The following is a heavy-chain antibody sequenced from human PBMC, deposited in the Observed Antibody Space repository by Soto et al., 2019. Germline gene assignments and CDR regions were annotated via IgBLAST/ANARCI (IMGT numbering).Heavy chain of an antibody. D-gene: IGHD4-17*01. CDR3: ARVPDPYPSETVTTKRGVFDY. J-gene: IGHJ4*02. CDR2: IIPIFGTA. Sequence: SVKVSCKASGGTFSSYAISWVRQAPGQGLEWMGGIIPIFGTANYAQKFQGRVTITADESTSTAYMELSSLRSEDTAVYYCARVPDPYPSETVTTKRGVFDYWGQGTLVTVSS. V-gene: IGHV1-69*13. CDR1: GGTFSSYA.